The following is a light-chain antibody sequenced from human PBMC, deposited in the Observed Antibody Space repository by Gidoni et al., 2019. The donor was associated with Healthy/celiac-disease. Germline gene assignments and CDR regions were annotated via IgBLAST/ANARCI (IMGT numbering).Light chain of an antibody. Sequence: DIVMTQSPLSLPVTPGEPASISCRSIQTLLRSNGYNYLDWYLQKPGQSPQLLIYLGSNRASGVTDRFSVSGSGTDFTLKITRVEAEDVGVYYCMQALQTPWTFGQGTKVGIK. V-gene: IGKV2-28*01. CDR2: LGS. J-gene: IGKJ1*01. CDR1: QTLLRSNGYNY. CDR3: MQALQTPWT.